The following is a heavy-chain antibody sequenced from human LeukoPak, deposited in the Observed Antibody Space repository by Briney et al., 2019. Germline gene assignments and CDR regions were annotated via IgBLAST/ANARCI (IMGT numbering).Heavy chain of an antibody. J-gene: IGHJ3*02. CDR1: GGSISSSSYY. CDR2: IYYSGST. D-gene: IGHD6-13*01. V-gene: IGHV4-39*01. CDR3: ARQGIASAFDI. Sequence: ASETLSLTCTVSGGSISSSSYYWGWIRQPPGKGLEWIERIYYSGSTYYNPSLKSRLTISVDTSKNQFSLKLSSVTAADTAVYYCARQGIASAFDIWGQGTMVTVSS.